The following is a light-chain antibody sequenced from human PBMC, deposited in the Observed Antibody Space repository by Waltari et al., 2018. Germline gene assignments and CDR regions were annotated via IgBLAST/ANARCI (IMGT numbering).Light chain of an antibody. J-gene: IGLJ3*02. V-gene: IGLV1-51*01. CDR2: DNS. Sequence: YQQIPGSAPKLLIYDNSQRPSGVPARFSGSKSDSSATLAITGLQTGDEAVYYCATWDTSLIAGVFGGGTTLTVL. CDR3: ATWDTSLIAGV.